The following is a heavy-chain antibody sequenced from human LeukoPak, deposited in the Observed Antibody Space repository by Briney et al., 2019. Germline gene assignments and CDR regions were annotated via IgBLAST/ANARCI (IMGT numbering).Heavy chain of an antibody. V-gene: IGHV3-74*01. CDR3: AKLVGATTGIDY. CDR2: INADGSST. Sequence: PGGSLRLSCAASGFTFSDYWMHWVRQALGKGLVWVSRINADGSSTRYADSVKGRFTISRDNAKNTLYLQMNSLSAEDTAVYYCAKLVGATTGIDYWGQGTLVTVSS. CDR1: GFTFSDYW. D-gene: IGHD1-26*01. J-gene: IGHJ4*02.